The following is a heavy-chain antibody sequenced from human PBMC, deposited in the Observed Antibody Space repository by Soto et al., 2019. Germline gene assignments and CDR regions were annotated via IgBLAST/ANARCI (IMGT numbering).Heavy chain of an antibody. V-gene: IGHV3-23*01. CDR1: GFTFSSYA. D-gene: IGHD3-10*01. CDR2: ISGSGGST. Sequence: EVQLLESGGGLVQPGGSLRLSCAASGFTFSSYAMSWVRQAPGKGLEWVSAISGSGGSTYYADSVKGRFTISRDNSKNTLYLQMNSLRAEDTAVYYCAKDLEVFVGYYYGSGSYSVDYWGQGTLVTDSS. J-gene: IGHJ4*02. CDR3: AKDLEVFVGYYYGSGSYSVDY.